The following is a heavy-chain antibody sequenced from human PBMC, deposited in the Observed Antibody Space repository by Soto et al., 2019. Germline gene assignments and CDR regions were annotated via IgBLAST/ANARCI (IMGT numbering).Heavy chain of an antibody. CDR2: INPNSGGT. CDR1: GYTFTGYY. D-gene: IGHD3-22*01. Sequence: QVQLVQSGAEVKKPGASVKVSCKASGYTFTGYYMHWVRQAPGQGLEWMGWINPNSGGTNYAQKLQGGVPMTRDTSISTAYMELSRLRSDDTAVYYCAREYSSGYSDAFDIWGQGTMVTVSS. CDR3: AREYSSGYSDAFDI. J-gene: IGHJ3*02. V-gene: IGHV1-2*02.